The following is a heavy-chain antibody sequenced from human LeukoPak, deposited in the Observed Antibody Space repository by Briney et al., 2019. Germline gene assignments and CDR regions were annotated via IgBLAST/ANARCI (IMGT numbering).Heavy chain of an antibody. CDR1: GYTFTSYG. CDR2: ISAYNGNT. J-gene: IGHJ4*02. CDR3: AREVLAYGDYVGLAY. V-gene: IGHV1-18*01. Sequence: ASVKVSCKASGYTFTSYGISWVRQAPGQGLDGMGWISAYNGNTNYAQKLQGRVTMTTDTSTSTAYMELRSLRSDDTAVYYCAREVLAYGDYVGLAYWGQGTLVTVSS. D-gene: IGHD4-17*01.